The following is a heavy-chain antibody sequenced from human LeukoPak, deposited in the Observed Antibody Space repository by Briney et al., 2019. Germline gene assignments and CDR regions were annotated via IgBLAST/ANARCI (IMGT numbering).Heavy chain of an antibody. D-gene: IGHD2-21*02. V-gene: IGHV3-48*01. J-gene: IGHJ4*02. CDR3: AKRVVVTATKYFDY. CDR2: ISSSGSTI. Sequence: GGSLRLSCAASGFTFSSYSMNWVRQAPGKGLEWVSYISSSGSTIYYADSVKGRFTVSRDNAKNSLYLQMNSLRAEDTAVYYCAKRVVVTATKYFDYWGQGALVTVSS. CDR1: GFTFSSYS.